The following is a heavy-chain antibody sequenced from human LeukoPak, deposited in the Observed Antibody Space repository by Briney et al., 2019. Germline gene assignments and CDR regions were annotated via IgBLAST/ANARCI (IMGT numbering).Heavy chain of an antibody. CDR1: GFTFNSYT. CDR3: AREEDSRAIRTSDGLDV. V-gene: IGHV3-21*01. CDR2: VSKSGDYI. D-gene: IGHD3-22*01. J-gene: IGHJ6*04. Sequence: PGGSLRLSCAASGFTFNSYTMNWVRQAPGKGLEWVSCVSKSGDYIYYADSVRGRFTISRDNAKNLVYLEMNSLRAEDTGVYYCAREEDSRAIRTSDGLDVWGEGTTVTVSP.